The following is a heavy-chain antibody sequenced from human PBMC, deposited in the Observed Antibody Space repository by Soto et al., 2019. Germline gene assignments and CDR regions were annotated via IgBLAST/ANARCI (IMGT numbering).Heavy chain of an antibody. Sequence: EVQLVESGGGLVQPGGSLKLSCAASGFTFSGSAMHWVHQASGKGLEWVGRIRSKANSYATAYAASVKGRFTISRDDSKNTAYLQMNSLKTEEPAVYYCTRGEVDYWGQGTLVTVSS. D-gene: IGHD2-21*01. CDR1: GFTFSGSA. CDR3: TRGEVDY. V-gene: IGHV3-73*02. J-gene: IGHJ4*02. CDR2: IRSKANSYAT.